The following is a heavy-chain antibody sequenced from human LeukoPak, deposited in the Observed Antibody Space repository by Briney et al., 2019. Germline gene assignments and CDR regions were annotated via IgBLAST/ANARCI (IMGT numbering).Heavy chain of an antibody. D-gene: IGHD2-15*01. V-gene: IGHV1-2*04. CDR1: GYTFTGYY. CDR2: INPNSGGT. CDR3: GRDLVGKGRNSYGRDV. Sequence: ASVKVSCKASGYTFTGYYMHWVRQAPGQGLEWMGSINPNSGGTNYAQKFQGWVTMTRDTSISTAYMELSRLRSDDTAVYYCGRDLVGKGRNSYGRDVWAKGPRSPSP. J-gene: IGHJ6*02.